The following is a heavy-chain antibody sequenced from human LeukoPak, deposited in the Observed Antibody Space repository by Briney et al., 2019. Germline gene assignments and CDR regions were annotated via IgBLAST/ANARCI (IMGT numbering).Heavy chain of an antibody. Sequence: SETLSLTCTVSGGPINSYFWSWIRQPPGKGLEWIGYILYSGSTNYNPALKSRVTISLDTSKNQFSLKLNSVTAADTAVYYCARRVTGRGTYYFDYWGQGTLVTVSS. CDR1: GGPINSYF. CDR2: ILYSGST. D-gene: IGHD3-16*01. CDR3: ARRVTGRGTYYFDY. V-gene: IGHV4-59*08. J-gene: IGHJ4*02.